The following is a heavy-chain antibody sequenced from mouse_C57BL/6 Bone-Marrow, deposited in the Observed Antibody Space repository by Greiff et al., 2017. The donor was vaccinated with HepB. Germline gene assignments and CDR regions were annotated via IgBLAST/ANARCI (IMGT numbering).Heavy chain of an antibody. J-gene: IGHJ2*01. V-gene: IGHV1-81*01. Sequence: VQRVESGAELARPGASVKLSCKASGYTFTSYGISWVKQRTGQGLEWIGEIYPRSGNTYYNEKFKGKATLTADKSSSTAYMELRSLTSEDSAVYFCARTHYDYVDYWGQGTTLTVSS. CDR2: IYPRSGNT. CDR1: GYTFTSYG. D-gene: IGHD2-3*01. CDR3: ARTHYDYVDY.